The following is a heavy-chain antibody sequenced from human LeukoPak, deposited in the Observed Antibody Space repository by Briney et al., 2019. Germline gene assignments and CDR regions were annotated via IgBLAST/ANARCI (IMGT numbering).Heavy chain of an antibody. Sequence: HPGRSLRLSCAASGFTFSSYAMHWVRQAPGKGLEWVAVISYDGSNKYYADSVKGRFTISRDNSKNTLYLQMNSLRAEDTAVYYCARGDYGGKVGAFDIWGQGTMVTVSS. CDR1: GFTFSSYA. V-gene: IGHV3-30-3*01. D-gene: IGHD4-23*01. CDR2: ISYDGSNK. CDR3: ARGDYGGKVGAFDI. J-gene: IGHJ3*02.